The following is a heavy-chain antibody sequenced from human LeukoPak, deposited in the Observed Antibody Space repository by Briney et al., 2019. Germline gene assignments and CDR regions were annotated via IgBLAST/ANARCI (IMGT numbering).Heavy chain of an antibody. V-gene: IGHV4-34*01. CDR3: ARAGGSSFDY. Sequence: SETLSLTCAVYGGSFSGYYWSWIRQPPGKGPEWIGEINHSGSTNYNPSLKSRVTISVDTSKNQFSLKLSSVTAADTAVYYCARAGGSSFDYWGQGTLVTVSS. CDR1: GGSFSGYY. J-gene: IGHJ4*02. D-gene: IGHD6-6*01. CDR2: INHSGST.